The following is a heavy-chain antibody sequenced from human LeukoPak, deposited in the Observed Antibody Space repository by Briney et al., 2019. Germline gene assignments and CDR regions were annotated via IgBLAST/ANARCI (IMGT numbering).Heavy chain of an antibody. D-gene: IGHD6-13*01. CDR3: ARVRQQLVPTSYYFDY. J-gene: IGHJ4*02. CDR2: IIPIFGTA. V-gene: IGHV1-69*05. CDR1: GGTFSSYA. Sequence: ASVKVSCKASGGTFSSYAIGWVRQAPGQGLEWMGGIIPIFGTANYAQKFQGRVTITTDESTSTAYMELSSLRSEDTAVYYCARVRQQLVPTSYYFDYWGQGTLVTVSS.